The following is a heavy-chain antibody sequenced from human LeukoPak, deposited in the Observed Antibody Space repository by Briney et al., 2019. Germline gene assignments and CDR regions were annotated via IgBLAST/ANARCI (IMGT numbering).Heavy chain of an antibody. Sequence: GGSLRLSCAASGFTFSSYAMSWVRQAPGKVLEWISAISGSGGSTYYADSVKGRFTISRDNSKNTLYLQMNSLRAEDTAVYYCAKNYDSSGYDYWGQGTLVTVSS. J-gene: IGHJ4*02. D-gene: IGHD3-22*01. CDR2: ISGSGGST. V-gene: IGHV3-23*01. CDR1: GFTFSSYA. CDR3: AKNYDSSGYDY.